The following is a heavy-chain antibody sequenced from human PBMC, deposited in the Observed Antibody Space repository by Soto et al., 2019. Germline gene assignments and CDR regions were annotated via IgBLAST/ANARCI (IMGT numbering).Heavy chain of an antibody. Sequence: QVQLQQWGAGLLKPSETLSLTCAVYGGSFSGYYWSWIRQPPGKGLEWIGEINHSGSTNYNPSLKSRVTKSVDTSKHQFTLKLSSVTAADTAVYYCARGGGAEDSSGYPVYYFDYWGQGTLVTVSS. CDR3: ARGGGAEDSSGYPVYYFDY. CDR1: GGSFSGYY. J-gene: IGHJ4*02. CDR2: INHSGST. D-gene: IGHD3-22*01. V-gene: IGHV4-34*01.